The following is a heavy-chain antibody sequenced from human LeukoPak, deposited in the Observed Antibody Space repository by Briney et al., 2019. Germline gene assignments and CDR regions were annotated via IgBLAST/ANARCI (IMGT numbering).Heavy chain of an antibody. CDR3: AKDMEQWLVGPLGY. CDR1: GFTFSSYW. Sequence: GGSLRLSCAASGFTFSSYWMHWVRQAPGKGLVWVSRINSDGSSTSYADSVKGRFTISRDNAKNTLYLQMNSLRAEDTALYYCAKDMEQWLVGPLGYWGQGTLVTVSS. CDR2: INSDGSST. J-gene: IGHJ4*02. V-gene: IGHV3-74*01. D-gene: IGHD6-19*01.